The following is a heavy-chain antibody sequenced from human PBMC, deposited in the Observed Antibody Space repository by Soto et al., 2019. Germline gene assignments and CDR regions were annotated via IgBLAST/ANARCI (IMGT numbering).Heavy chain of an antibody. CDR2: ISAYNGNT. D-gene: IGHD3-22*01. J-gene: IGHJ3*02. CDR3: ASGRYYYDSSGYCRDAFDI. V-gene: IGHV1-18*04. CDR1: GYTFTSYG. Sequence: ASVKASCKASGYTFTSYGISWVRQAPGQGLEWMGWISAYNGNTNYAQKLQGRVTMTTDTSTSTAYMELRSLRSDDTAVYYCASGRYYYDSSGYCRDAFDIFGQGTMITVSS.